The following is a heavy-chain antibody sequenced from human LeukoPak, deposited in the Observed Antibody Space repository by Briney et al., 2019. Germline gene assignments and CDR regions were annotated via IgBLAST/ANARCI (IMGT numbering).Heavy chain of an antibody. CDR3: ARGDRAVAGAWGWFDP. CDR1: NGSISSYY. Sequence: PSETLSLTCTVSNGSISSYYWSWIRQPAGKGLEWIGRIHASGSTNYNPSLKSRVTMSVDTPKNQFSLKLSSATAADTAIYFCARGDRAVAGAWGWFDPWAREPWSPSPQ. V-gene: IGHV4-4*07. J-gene: IGHJ5*02. CDR2: IHASGST. D-gene: IGHD6-19*01.